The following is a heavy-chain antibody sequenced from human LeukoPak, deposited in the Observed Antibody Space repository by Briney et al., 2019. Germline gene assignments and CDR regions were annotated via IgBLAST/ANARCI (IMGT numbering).Heavy chain of an antibody. D-gene: IGHD2-2*01. J-gene: IGHJ5*02. V-gene: IGHV4-4*07. CDR1: AGSISSYY. Sequence: PSETLSLTCTVSAGSISSYYWSWIRPPAGKGLEWIGRIYTSGSTNYNPSLKSRVTMSVDTSKNQFSLKLSSVTAADTAVYYCARDPMSYCSSTSCPLGFDPWGQGTLVTVSS. CDR3: ARDPMSYCSSTSCPLGFDP. CDR2: IYTSGST.